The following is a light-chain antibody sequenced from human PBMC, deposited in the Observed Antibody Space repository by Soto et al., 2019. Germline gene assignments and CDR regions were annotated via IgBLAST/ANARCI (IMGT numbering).Light chain of an antibody. CDR1: NIGSKR. V-gene: IGLV3-21*02. J-gene: IGLJ2*01. Sequence: SYELTQPPSVSVAPGQTATITCGGNNIGSKRVHWYQQQPGQAPVVVVYDDRGRPSGIPERFSGSNSGHTATLTISRVEAGDEADYYCQVWNSADDHVLFGGGIKLTVL. CDR3: QVWNSADDHVL. CDR2: DDR.